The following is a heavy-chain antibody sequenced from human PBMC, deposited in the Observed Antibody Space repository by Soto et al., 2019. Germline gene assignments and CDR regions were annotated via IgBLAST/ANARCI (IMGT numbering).Heavy chain of an antibody. D-gene: IGHD5-12*01. CDR3: AREGGGYSGYDPGTYFDY. J-gene: IGHJ4*02. Sequence: QVQLQESGPGLVKPSETLSLTCTVSGGSISSYYWSWIRQPPGKGLEWIGYIYYSGSTNYNPSLKSRVTISVDTSKNQLSLKLSSVTAADTAVYYCAREGGGYSGYDPGTYFDYWGQGTLVTVSS. CDR2: IYYSGST. CDR1: GGSISSYY. V-gene: IGHV4-59*01.